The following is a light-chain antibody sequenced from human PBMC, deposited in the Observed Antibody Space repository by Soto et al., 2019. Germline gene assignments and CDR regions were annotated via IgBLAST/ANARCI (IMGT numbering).Light chain of an antibody. V-gene: IGKV3-20*01. CDR1: QSVNSNY. CDR2: GVS. Sequence: EIVLTQSPATLSLSPGERATLSCRASQSVNSNYLAWHQQKPGQAPRLLIYGVSSRATGIPDRFSGSGSGTDFTLTISRLEPEDFAVYYCQQYGNSGVTFGPGTKVAIK. J-gene: IGKJ3*01. CDR3: QQYGNSGVT.